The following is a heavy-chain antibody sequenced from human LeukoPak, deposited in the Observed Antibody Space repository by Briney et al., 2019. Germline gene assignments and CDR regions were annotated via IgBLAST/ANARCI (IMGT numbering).Heavy chain of an antibody. CDR2: ISGSGGST. Sequence: GGPLRLSWAASGLTLSSYAMSWARQAPGNGLEWVSSISGSGGSTYYADSVKGRFTISRDNSNNPLYLQMNSRRAQHTAVYYCAKMTPTSPLDNRFLDGPYNWSDPWGQGTLVTVSS. D-gene: IGHD3-3*01. CDR3: AKMTPTSPLDNRFLDGPYNWSDP. CDR1: GLTLSSYA. V-gene: IGHV3-23*01. J-gene: IGHJ5*02.